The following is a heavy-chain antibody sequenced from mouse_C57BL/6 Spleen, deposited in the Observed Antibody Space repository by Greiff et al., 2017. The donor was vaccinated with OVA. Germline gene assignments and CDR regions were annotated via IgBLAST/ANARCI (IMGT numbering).Heavy chain of an antibody. Sequence: EVQVVESEGGLVQPGSSMKLSCTASGFTFSDYYMAWVRQVPEKGLEWVANINYDGSSTYYLDSLKSRFIISRDNAKNILYLQMSSLKSEDTATYYCARGSSYGAWFAYWGQGTLVTVSA. CDR2: INYDGSST. CDR3: ARGSSYGAWFAY. CDR1: GFTFSDYY. D-gene: IGHD1-1*01. V-gene: IGHV5-16*01. J-gene: IGHJ3*01.